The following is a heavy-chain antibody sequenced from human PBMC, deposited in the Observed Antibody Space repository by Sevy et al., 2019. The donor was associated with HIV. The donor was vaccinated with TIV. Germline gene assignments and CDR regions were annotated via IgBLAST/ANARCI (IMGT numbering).Heavy chain of an antibody. CDR2: IDQDGSQK. Sequence: GESLKISCAASGFTFTDYFMGWVRQAPGKGLEWVANIDQDGSQKNYVDSVKGRFIISRDNAKNSVYLQMNRLRVDDTAVYYCARELWPGDYWGQGTLVTVSS. CDR1: GFTFTDYF. J-gene: IGHJ4*02. CDR3: ARELWPGDY. D-gene: IGHD2-21*01. V-gene: IGHV3-7*01.